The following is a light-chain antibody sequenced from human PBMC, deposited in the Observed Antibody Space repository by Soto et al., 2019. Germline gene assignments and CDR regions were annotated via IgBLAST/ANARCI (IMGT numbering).Light chain of an antibody. V-gene: IGKV3-15*01. J-gene: IGKJ1*01. Sequence: TLSVSPGERVTLSCRASQSVSSNLAWYQQKPGQAPRLLIYGASTRATGIPARFSGSGSGTEFTLTISSLQSEDFAIYYCQHYNNWPPWTFGQGTKVEIK. CDR2: GAS. CDR1: QSVSSN. CDR3: QHYNNWPPWT.